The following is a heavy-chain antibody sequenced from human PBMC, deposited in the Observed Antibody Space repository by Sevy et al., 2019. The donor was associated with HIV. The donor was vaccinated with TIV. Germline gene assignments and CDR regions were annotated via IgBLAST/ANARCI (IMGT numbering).Heavy chain of an antibody. CDR1: GFTFSSYW. Sequence: GGCLRLSCAASGFTFSSYWMSWVRQAPGKGLEWVANIKQDGSEKYYVDSVKGRFTISRDNAKNSLYLQMNSLRAEDTAVYYCARVKEPGHVLRFLEWFRTPQWFDPWGQGTLVTVSS. V-gene: IGHV3-7*01. D-gene: IGHD3-3*01. J-gene: IGHJ5*02. CDR3: ARVKEPGHVLRFLEWFRTPQWFDP. CDR2: IKQDGSEK.